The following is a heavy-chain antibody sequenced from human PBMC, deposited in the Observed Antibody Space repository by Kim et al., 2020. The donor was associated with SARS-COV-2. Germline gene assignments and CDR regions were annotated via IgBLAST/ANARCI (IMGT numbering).Heavy chain of an antibody. CDR2: ISGSGGST. CDR3: AKECCSGASCYCDY. D-gene: IGHD2-15*01. V-gene: IGHV3-23*01. J-gene: IGHJ4*02. CDR1: GFTFSSSA. Sequence: GGSLRLSCAASGFTFSSSAMSWVRQAPGKGLEWVAAISGSGGSTYYADSVKGRFSISRDNSKNTLYLQMNSLRAEDTAVYYCAKECCSGASCYCDYWGQGTLVTVSP.